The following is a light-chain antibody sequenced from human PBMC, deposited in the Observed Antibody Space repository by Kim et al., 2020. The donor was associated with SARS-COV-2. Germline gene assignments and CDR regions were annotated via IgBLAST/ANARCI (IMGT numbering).Light chain of an antibody. Sequence: FPGERAPRSCRASQSVSSSYLSWYQQQPGQAPRLLIYGASSRATGIPARFSGSGSGTDFTLTISRLEPEDFAVYYCQQYGSSPQTFGQGTKVDIK. CDR1: QSVSSSY. CDR3: QQYGSSPQT. V-gene: IGKV3-20*01. CDR2: GAS. J-gene: IGKJ1*01.